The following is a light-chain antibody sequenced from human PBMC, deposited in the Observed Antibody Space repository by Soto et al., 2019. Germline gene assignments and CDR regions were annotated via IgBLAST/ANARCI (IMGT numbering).Light chain of an antibody. CDR3: QQYGTSPAGT. V-gene: IGKV3-20*01. Sequence: IVLTQSPGTLSLSPGESVTLSCRASQSVTSNYLAWYQQKPGQAPRLRIYGASSRATGIPDRFSGSGSGKDFTLTISRLEPEDFAVYFCQQYGTSPAGTFGQGTKVEIK. J-gene: IGKJ1*01. CDR1: QSVTSNY. CDR2: GAS.